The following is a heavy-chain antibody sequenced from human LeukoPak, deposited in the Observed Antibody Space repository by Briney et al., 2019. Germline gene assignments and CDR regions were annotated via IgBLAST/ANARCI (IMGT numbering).Heavy chain of an antibody. D-gene: IGHD2-15*01. CDR1: GFTFSSYA. CDR3: ARDSNYCSGGSCYSTFAY. Sequence: GGSLRLSCAASGFTFSSYAMHWVRQAPGKGLEWVAVISYDGSNKYYADSVKGRFTISRDNSKNTLYLQMNSLRAEDTAVYYCARDSNYCSGGSCYSTFAYWGQGTLVTVSS. V-gene: IGHV3-30-3*01. J-gene: IGHJ4*02. CDR2: ISYDGSNK.